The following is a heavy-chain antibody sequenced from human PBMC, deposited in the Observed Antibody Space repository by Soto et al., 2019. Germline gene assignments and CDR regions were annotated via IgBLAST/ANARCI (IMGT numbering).Heavy chain of an antibody. Sequence: PGGSLSLSSAASGFTFSSYAMHWVRQAPGKGLEWVAVISYDGSNKYYADSVKGRFTISRDNSKDTLYLQMKSLRAEDTAVYYCARTIIQWLVPGVGYWGQGTLVTVSS. CDR3: ARTIIQWLVPGVGY. CDR1: GFTFSSYA. J-gene: IGHJ4*02. V-gene: IGHV3-30-3*01. D-gene: IGHD6-19*01. CDR2: ISYDGSNK.